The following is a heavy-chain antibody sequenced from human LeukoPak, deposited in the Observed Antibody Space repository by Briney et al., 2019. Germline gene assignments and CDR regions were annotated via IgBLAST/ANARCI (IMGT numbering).Heavy chain of an antibody. Sequence: PWGSLRLSCAASGFTFSSYWMHWVRQAPGKGLVWVSRINSDGSSTSYADSVKGRFTISRDNAKNTLYLQMNSLRAEDTAVYYCAREVGKGNWFDPWGQGTLVTVSS. CDR3: AREVGKGNWFDP. CDR2: INSDGSST. CDR1: GFTFSSYW. J-gene: IGHJ5*02. D-gene: IGHD3-10*01. V-gene: IGHV3-74*01.